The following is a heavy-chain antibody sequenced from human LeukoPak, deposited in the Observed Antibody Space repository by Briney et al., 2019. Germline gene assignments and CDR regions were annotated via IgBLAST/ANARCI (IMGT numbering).Heavy chain of an antibody. V-gene: IGHV3-23*01. CDR2: ISGSGRTT. CDR3: VKSVVVKRYIDY. J-gene: IGHJ4*02. CDR1: GFTFSNHA. D-gene: IGHD2-15*01. Sequence: GGSLRLSCAASGFTFSNHAMSWVRQTPGKGLQWVSVISGSGRTTEYADSVKGRFTISRDNSTNTLSLQMNSLRVEDTAIYYCVKSVVVKRYIDYWGQGTLVALSS.